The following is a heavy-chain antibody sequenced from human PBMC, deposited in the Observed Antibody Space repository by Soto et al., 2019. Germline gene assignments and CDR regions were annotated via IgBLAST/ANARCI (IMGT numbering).Heavy chain of an antibody. CDR1: GFTFSSYS. CDR2: ISSSSSYI. J-gene: IGHJ6*02. D-gene: IGHD1-26*01. V-gene: IGHV3-21*01. CDR3: ARARSEGAYYGMDV. Sequence: GGSLRLSCAASGFTFSSYSMNWVRQAPGKGLEWVSSISSSSSYIYYADSVKGRFTISRDNAKNSLYLQMNSLRAEDTAVYYCARARSEGAYYGMDVWGQGTTVTVSS.